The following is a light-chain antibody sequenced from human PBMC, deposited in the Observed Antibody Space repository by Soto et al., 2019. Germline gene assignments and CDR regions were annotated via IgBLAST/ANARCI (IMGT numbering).Light chain of an antibody. J-gene: IGKJ5*01. CDR3: QQRSNWPPEIT. V-gene: IGKV3D-20*02. CDR1: QSVSSSY. Sequence: EIVLTQSPGTLSLSPGERATLSCRASQSVSSSYLAWYQQKPGQAPRLLIYGASSRATGIPDRFSGSGSGTDFTLTISRLEPEDFAVYYCQQRSNWPPEITFGQGTDWRL. CDR2: GAS.